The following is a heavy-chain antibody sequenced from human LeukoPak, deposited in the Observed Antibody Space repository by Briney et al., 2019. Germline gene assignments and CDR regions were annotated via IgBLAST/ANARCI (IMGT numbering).Heavy chain of an antibody. V-gene: IGHV3-15*01. CDR1: GFTFSNAW. CDR3: TTGSGYEGWWEFDY. D-gene: IGHD3-22*01. Sequence: PGGSLRLSCAASGFTFSNAWMSWVRQAPGKGLEWVGRIKSKTGGGTTDYAAPVKGRFTISRDDSKNTLYLQMNSLKTADTAVYSCTTGSGYEGWWEFDYWGQGTLVTVSS. J-gene: IGHJ4*02. CDR2: IKSKTGGGTT.